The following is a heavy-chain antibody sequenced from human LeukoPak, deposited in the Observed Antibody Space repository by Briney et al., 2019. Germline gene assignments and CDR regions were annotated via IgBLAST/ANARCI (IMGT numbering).Heavy chain of an antibody. CDR1: GGSFSGYY. CDR3: AFRLVHGAFDI. CDR2: INHSGST. D-gene: IGHD6-19*01. Sequence: PSETLSLTCAVYGGSFSGYYWNWIRQPPGKGLEWIGEINHSGSTNYNPSLKSRVIISVDTSKNQFSLKLSSVTAADTAVYYCAFRLVHGAFDIWGQGTMVTVSS. V-gene: IGHV4-34*01. J-gene: IGHJ3*02.